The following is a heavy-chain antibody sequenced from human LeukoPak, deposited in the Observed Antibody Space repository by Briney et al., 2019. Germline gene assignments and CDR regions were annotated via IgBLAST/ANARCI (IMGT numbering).Heavy chain of an antibody. J-gene: IGHJ4*02. CDR1: GYSFTSYW. V-gene: IGHV5-51*01. D-gene: IGHD3-10*01. CDR3: TLDVCHSGPY. Sequence: GESLKISCKGSGYSFTSYWIGWVRQMPGKGLEWMGIIYPGDSDTRYSPSFQGQVTISADKSTSTAYLQWSSLKASDTAIYYCTLDVCHSGPYWGQGTLVTVSS. CDR2: IYPGDSDT.